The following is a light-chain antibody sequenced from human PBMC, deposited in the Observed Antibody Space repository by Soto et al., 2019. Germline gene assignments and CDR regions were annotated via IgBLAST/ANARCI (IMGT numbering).Light chain of an antibody. V-gene: IGKV3-20*01. Sequence: EIVLTQSPGTLSLSPGERATLSCRASQSVSSNYLAWYQQKPGQSPRLLIFGASSRATVIPDRFSGSGSGTDFTVTISRLQPEDSAVYYFQHYGSSVTFGGGTKVHLK. CDR3: QHYGSSVT. CDR1: QSVSSNY. CDR2: GAS. J-gene: IGKJ4*01.